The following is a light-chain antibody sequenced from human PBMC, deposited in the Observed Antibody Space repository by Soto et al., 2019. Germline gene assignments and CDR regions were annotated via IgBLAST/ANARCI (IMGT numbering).Light chain of an antibody. Sequence: EIVLTQSPGTLSLSPGERATISCRASESVMKYLAWYQQKPGQAPRLLIHGASSRATGISARFSGSGSGTDVTLTINRLEPEDFAVYYCKQYSSSPPITFGQGTRLEIK. J-gene: IGKJ5*01. CDR3: KQYSSSPPIT. V-gene: IGKV3-20*01. CDR1: ESVMKY. CDR2: GAS.